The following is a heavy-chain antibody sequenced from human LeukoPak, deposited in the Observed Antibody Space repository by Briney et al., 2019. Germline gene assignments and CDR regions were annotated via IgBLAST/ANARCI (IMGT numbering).Heavy chain of an antibody. CDR3: ARALGYCTGTTCYGAFDI. V-gene: IGHV4-39*01. CDR1: GGSISSSSYY. Sequence: PSETLSLTCTVSGGSISSSSYYWGWIRQPPGKGLEWIGNIYYSGSTYYNPSLKRRITMSVDTSKIQFSLQLSSVTAADTAVYYCARALGYCTGTTCYGAFDIWGQGTMVTVSS. CDR2: IYYSGST. J-gene: IGHJ3*02. D-gene: IGHD2-2*01.